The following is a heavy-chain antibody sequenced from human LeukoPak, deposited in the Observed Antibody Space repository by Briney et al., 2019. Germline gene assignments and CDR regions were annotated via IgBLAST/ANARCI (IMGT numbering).Heavy chain of an antibody. CDR3: ASFGYCSGGSCYITDAFDI. CDR2: INWNGGST. V-gene: IGHV3-20*04. Sequence: RGSLRLSCAASGFTFDDYGMSWVRQAPGKGLEWVSGINWNGGSTGYADSVKGRFTISRDNAKNSLYLQMNSLRAEDTALYYCASFGYCSGGSCYITDAFDIWGQGTMVTVSS. J-gene: IGHJ3*02. D-gene: IGHD2-15*01. CDR1: GFTFDDYG.